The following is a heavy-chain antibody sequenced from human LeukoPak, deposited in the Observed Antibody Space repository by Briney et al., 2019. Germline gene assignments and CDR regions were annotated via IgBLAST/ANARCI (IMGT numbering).Heavy chain of an antibody. Sequence: PGGSLRLSCAASGFTFSNYRMSWVRQAPGKGLEWVANIKQDGSEKYYVDSVKGRFTISRDNAKNSLYLQMNSLRAEDTAVYYCASGQQLGYWGQGTLVTVSS. D-gene: IGHD6-6*01. CDR3: ASGQQLGY. CDR1: GFTFSNYR. CDR2: IKQDGSEK. V-gene: IGHV3-7*01. J-gene: IGHJ4*02.